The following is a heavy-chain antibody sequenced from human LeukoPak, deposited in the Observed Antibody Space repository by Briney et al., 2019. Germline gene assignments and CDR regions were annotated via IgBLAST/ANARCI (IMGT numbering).Heavy chain of an antibody. J-gene: IGHJ6*02. D-gene: IGHD3-10*01. CDR2: ISWNSGSI. CDR1: GFTFDDYA. Sequence: PGRSLRLSCAASGFTFDDYAMHWVRQAPGKGLEWVSGISWNSGSIGYADSVKGRFTISRDNSKNTLYLQMNSLRAEDTAVYYCAKALGASKYYYYGMDVWGQGTTVTVSS. V-gene: IGHV3-9*01. CDR3: AKALGASKYYYYGMDV.